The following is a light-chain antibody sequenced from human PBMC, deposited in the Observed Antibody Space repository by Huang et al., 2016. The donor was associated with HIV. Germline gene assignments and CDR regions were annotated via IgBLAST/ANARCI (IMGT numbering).Light chain of an antibody. CDR2: GAS. V-gene: IGKV3-20*01. CDR1: QSVSGSY. CDR3: QQYNSSPGT. J-gene: IGKJ1*01. Sequence: EIVLTQSPGTLSFSPGERATLSCRASQSVSGSYLAWYQQKPGQAPRLLIYGASSRAAGSPDRFCGSGSGTYFTLTINRLEPEDFAVYYCQQYNSSPGTFGQGSKVDIK.